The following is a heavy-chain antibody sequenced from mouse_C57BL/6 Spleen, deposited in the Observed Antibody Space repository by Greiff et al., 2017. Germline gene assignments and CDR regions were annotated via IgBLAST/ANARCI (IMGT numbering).Heavy chain of an antibody. Sequence: VKLVESGAELVKPGASVKISCKASGYAFSSYWMNWVKQRPGKGLEWIGQIYPGDGDTNYNGKFKGKATLTADKSSSTAYMQLSSLTSEDSAVYFCARSHYYSEDYYAMDYWGQGTSVTVSS. J-gene: IGHJ4*01. CDR3: ARSHYYSEDYYAMDY. V-gene: IGHV1-80*01. CDR1: GYAFSSYW. CDR2: IYPGDGDT. D-gene: IGHD2-12*01.